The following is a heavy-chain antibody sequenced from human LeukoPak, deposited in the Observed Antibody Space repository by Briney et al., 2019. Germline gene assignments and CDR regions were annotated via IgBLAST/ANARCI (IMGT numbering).Heavy chain of an antibody. CDR3: ARASGSQAGDAFDI. D-gene: IGHD1-26*01. Sequence: SETLSLTCTVSGGSISSYYWSWIRQLPGKGLEWIEYIYYSGSTNYNPSLKSRVTISVDTSKNQFSLKLSSVTAADTAVYYCARASGSQAGDAFDIWGQGTMVTVSS. J-gene: IGHJ3*02. CDR2: IYYSGST. CDR1: GGSISSYY. V-gene: IGHV4-59*08.